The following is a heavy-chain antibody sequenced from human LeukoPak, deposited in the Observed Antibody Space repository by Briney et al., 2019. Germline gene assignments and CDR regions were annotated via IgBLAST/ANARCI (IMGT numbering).Heavy chain of an antibody. Sequence: GGSLRLSCAASGVTFSSYSMNWVRQAPGKGLEWVSSISSRSTYIYYADSVKGRFTISRDNAKNSLYLQMNSLRAEDTAVYFCAKSPRAVMAMMDVWGKGTTVTVSS. V-gene: IGHV3-21*01. J-gene: IGHJ6*04. D-gene: IGHD3-16*01. CDR3: AKSPRAVMAMMDV. CDR1: GVTFSSYS. CDR2: ISSRSTYI.